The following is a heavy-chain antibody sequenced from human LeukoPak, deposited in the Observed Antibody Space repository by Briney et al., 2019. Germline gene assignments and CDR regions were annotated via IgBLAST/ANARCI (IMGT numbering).Heavy chain of an antibody. CDR1: GFTFSSYG. Sequence: GGSLTLSCAASGFTFSSYGMHWVRQAPGKGLEWVAVISYDGSNKYYADSVKGRFTISRDISKNTLYLKMNSLRAEDTAVYYCANGYHYTINLYVHFQHWGQGTLVTVSS. J-gene: IGHJ1*01. D-gene: IGHD2-2*02. V-gene: IGHV3-30*18. CDR2: ISYDGSNK. CDR3: ANGYHYTINLYVHFQH.